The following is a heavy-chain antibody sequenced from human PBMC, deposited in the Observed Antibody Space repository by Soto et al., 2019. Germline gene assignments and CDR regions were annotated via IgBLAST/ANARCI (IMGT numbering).Heavy chain of an antibody. V-gene: IGHV4-39*01. CDR2: IYYSGST. Sequence: SETLSLTCTVSGVSISSSIYYWGWIRQPPGKGLEWIGSIYYSGSTYYNPSLKSRVTISVDTSKNQFSLKLSSVTAADTAVYYCARQSVSYYYDSSGYNPDAFDIWGQGTMVTVSS. CDR1: GVSISSSIYY. J-gene: IGHJ3*02. D-gene: IGHD3-22*01. CDR3: ARQSVSYYYDSSGYNPDAFDI.